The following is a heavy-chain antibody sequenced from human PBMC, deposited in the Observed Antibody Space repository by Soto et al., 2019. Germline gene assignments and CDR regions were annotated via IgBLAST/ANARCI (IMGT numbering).Heavy chain of an antibody. CDR1: GGSINDFY. J-gene: IGHJ5*02. Sequence: SETLSLTCTVSGGSINDFYWSWIRQPPGKGLEWIGYIYYSGSTDYNPSLKSRVTISVDPSKTQFSLNVTSVTAADAAVYYCARRGRLRERYFDPWGQGTRVTVSS. CDR3: ARRGRLRERYFDP. D-gene: IGHD1-1*01. V-gene: IGHV4-59*12. CDR2: IYYSGST.